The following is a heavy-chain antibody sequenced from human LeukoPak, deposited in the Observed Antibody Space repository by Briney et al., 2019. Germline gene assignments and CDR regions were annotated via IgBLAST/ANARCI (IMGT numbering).Heavy chain of an antibody. CDR2: ISSRSSTI. Sequence: GGSLRLSCAASGFTFSSHSMNWVRQAPGKGLEWVSYISSRSSTIYYADSVEGRFTISRDNAKNSLYLQMNSLRDEDTAVYYCARGYYDSSGYLISYNWFDPWGQGTLVTVSS. J-gene: IGHJ5*02. CDR3: ARGYYDSSGYLISYNWFDP. D-gene: IGHD3-22*01. V-gene: IGHV3-48*02. CDR1: GFTFSSHS.